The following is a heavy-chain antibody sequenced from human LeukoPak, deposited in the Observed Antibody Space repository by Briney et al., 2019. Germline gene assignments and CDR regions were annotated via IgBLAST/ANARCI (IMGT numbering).Heavy chain of an antibody. CDR3: TTDIRPYYYDSSGYYGTGD. Sequence: GGSLRLSRAASGFTFSNAWMSWVRQAPGKGLEWVGRIKSKTDGGTTDYAAPVKGRFTISRDDSKNTLYLQMNSLKTEDTAVYYCTTDIRPYYYDSSGYYGTGDWGQGTLVTVSS. J-gene: IGHJ4*02. D-gene: IGHD3-22*01. V-gene: IGHV3-15*01. CDR2: IKSKTDGGTT. CDR1: GFTFSNAW.